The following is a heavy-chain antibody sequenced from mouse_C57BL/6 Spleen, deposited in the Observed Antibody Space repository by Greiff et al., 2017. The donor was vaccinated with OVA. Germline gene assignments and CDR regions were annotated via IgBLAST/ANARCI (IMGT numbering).Heavy chain of an antibody. CDR1: GYTFTSYW. J-gene: IGHJ2*01. CDR2: IDPSDSET. Sequence: QVQLQQPGAELVRPGSSVKLSCKASGYTFTSYWMHWVKQRPIQGLEWIGNIDPSDSETHYNQKFKDKATLTVDKSSSTAYMQLSSLTSEDSAVYYCARERVLRSYYFDYWGQGTTLTVSS. D-gene: IGHD1-1*01. CDR3: ARERVLRSYYFDY. V-gene: IGHV1-52*01.